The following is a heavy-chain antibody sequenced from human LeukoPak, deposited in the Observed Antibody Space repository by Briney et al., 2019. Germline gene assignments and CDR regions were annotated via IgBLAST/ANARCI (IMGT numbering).Heavy chain of an antibody. CDR2: IYYSGST. CDR1: GGSISSGGYY. D-gene: IGHD3-22*01. CDR3: AGGDSSGYYFDY. V-gene: IGHV4-31*03. Sequence: SETLSLTCTVSGGSISSGGYYWSWIRQHPGTGLEWIGYIYYSGSTYYNPSLKSRVTISVDTSKNQFSLKLSSVTAADTAVYYCAGGDSSGYYFDYWGQGTLVTVSS. J-gene: IGHJ4*02.